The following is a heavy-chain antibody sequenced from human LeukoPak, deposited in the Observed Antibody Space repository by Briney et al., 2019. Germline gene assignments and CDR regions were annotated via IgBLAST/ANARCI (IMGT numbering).Heavy chain of an antibody. CDR2: IKSKTDGGTT. CDR3: TTDSSGWSYDAFDI. CDR1: GFTFSNAW. D-gene: IGHD6-19*01. V-gene: IGHV3-15*01. Sequence: GGSLRLSCAASGFTFSNAWMSWVRQAPGKGLEWVGRIKSKTDGGTTDYAAPVKGRFTISRDDSKNTLYLQMNSLKTEDTAVYYCTTDSSGWSYDAFDIWGQGTMVTVSS. J-gene: IGHJ3*02.